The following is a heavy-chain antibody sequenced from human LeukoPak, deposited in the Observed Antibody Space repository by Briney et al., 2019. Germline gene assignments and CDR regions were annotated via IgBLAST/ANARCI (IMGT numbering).Heavy chain of an antibody. V-gene: IGHV4-59*12. CDR3: ARGPLKYYYDSSGYNNWFDP. CDR2: IYYSGST. J-gene: IGHJ5*02. CDR1: GGSISSYY. Sequence: SETLSLTCTVSGGSISSYYWSWIRQPPGKGLEWIGYIYYSGSTNYNPSLKSRVTISVDTSKNQFSLKLSSVTAADTAVYYCARGPLKYYYDSSGYNNWFDPWGQGTLVTVSS. D-gene: IGHD3-22*01.